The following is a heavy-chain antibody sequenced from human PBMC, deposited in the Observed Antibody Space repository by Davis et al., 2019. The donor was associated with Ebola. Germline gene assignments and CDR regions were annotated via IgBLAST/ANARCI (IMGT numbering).Heavy chain of an antibody. J-gene: IGHJ6*03. CDR1: GFRFENYG. CDR2: ISWNGYIT. CDR3: AKDWVQLSVHYYYMDV. V-gene: IGHV3-20*04. D-gene: IGHD5-18*01. Sequence: GGSLRLSCAASGFRFENYGMTWVRQAPGKGLEWVSGISWNGYITGYADSVKGRFTISRDNSKNTLYLQMNSLRAEDTAVYYCAKDWVQLSVHYYYMDVWGKGTTVTVSS.